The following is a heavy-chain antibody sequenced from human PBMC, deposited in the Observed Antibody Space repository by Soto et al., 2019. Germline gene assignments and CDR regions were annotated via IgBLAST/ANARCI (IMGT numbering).Heavy chain of an antibody. CDR3: ARLSTVVTPYFDY. D-gene: IGHD4-17*01. Sequence: GGSLRLSCAASGFTFSDYYMSWIRQAPGKGLEWVSYISSSSSYTNYADSVKGRFTISRDNAKNQMYLQMNSLGAEDTAVYYCARLSTVVTPYFDYWGQGTLVTVSS. J-gene: IGHJ4*02. V-gene: IGHV3-11*06. CDR1: GFTFSDYY. CDR2: ISSSSSYT.